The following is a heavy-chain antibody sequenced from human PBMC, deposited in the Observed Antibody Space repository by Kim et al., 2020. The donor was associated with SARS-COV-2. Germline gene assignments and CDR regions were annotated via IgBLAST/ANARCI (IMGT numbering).Heavy chain of an antibody. CDR1: GGSIGDSRYS. CDR2: IYYSGST. D-gene: IGHD2-21*02. V-gene: IGHV4-39*01. J-gene: IGHJ4*01. Sequence: SETLSLTCTVSGGSIGDSRYSWGWIRQPPGKGLEWIGSIYYSGSTYYSPSLKSRLTISVDTSKNQFSLRLSSVTAADTALYYCARPGGTAGWYYFDFWG. CDR3: ARPGGTAGWYYFDF.